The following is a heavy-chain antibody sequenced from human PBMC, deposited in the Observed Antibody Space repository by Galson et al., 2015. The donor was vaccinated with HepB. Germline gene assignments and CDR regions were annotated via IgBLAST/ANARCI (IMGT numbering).Heavy chain of an antibody. J-gene: IGHJ5*02. V-gene: IGHV2-5*01. D-gene: IGHD5-12*01. CDR2: IFWNDEK. CDR3: ARSPSIGAITGEDNWFDP. CDR1: GFSLTTSGVG. Sequence: PALVKPTQTLTLTCTFTGFSLTTSGVGVGWIRQPPGNALEWVALIFWNDEKFYHAPLTDRNTITKDTSKNRVVLRMTNMDPVETATYYCARSPSIGAITGEDNWFDPWGQGTLVTVSS.